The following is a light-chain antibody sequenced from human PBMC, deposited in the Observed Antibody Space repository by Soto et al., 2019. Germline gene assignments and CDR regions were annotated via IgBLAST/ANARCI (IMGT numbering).Light chain of an antibody. CDR3: QQYGSSPYT. J-gene: IGKJ2*01. CDR2: GAS. Sequence: EIVLTQSPGTLSLSPGERATLSCRASQSVSSSYLAWYQQKPGQAPRLLIYGASSRATGIPDRFSGSGSGTDFTLTISTLEPEDFAVYYCQQYGSSPYTFGHGTQLDIK. V-gene: IGKV3-20*01. CDR1: QSVSSSY.